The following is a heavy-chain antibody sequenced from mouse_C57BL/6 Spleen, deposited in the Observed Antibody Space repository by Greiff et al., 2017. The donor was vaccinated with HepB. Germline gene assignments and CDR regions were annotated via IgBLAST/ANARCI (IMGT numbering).Heavy chain of an antibody. Sequence: EVQLQQSGPELVKPGASVKISCKASGYTFTDYYMNWVKQSHGKSLEWIGDINPNNGGTSYNQKFKGKATLTVDKSSSTAYMELRSLTSEDSAVYYCASGPTRGYAMDYWGQGTSVTVSS. J-gene: IGHJ4*01. V-gene: IGHV1-26*01. CDR1: GYTFTDYY. CDR3: ASGPTRGYAMDY. CDR2: INPNNGGT.